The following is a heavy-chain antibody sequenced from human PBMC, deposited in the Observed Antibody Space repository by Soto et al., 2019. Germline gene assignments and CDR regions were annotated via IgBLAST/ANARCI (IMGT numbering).Heavy chain of an antibody. J-gene: IGHJ4*02. CDR3: ARGPSSIAAPFFDY. Sequence: QVQLVESGGGVVQPGRSLRLSCAASGFTFSSYAMHWVRRAPGKGLEWVAVISYDGSNKYYADSVKGRFTISRDNSKNTLYLQMNSLRAEDTAVYYCARGPSSIAAPFFDYWGQGTLVTVSS. CDR1: GFTFSSYA. V-gene: IGHV3-30-3*01. D-gene: IGHD6-6*01. CDR2: ISYDGSNK.